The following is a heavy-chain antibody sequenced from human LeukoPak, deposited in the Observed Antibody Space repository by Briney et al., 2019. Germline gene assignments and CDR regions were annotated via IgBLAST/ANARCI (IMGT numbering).Heavy chain of an antibody. J-gene: IGHJ4*02. Sequence: KPSETLSLTCTVSGGSISSYYWSWIRQPPGKGLEWIGYIYYSGSTYYNPSLKSRVTISVDTSKNQFSLKLSSVTAADTAVYYCARPRGTVTTGNYFDYWGQGTLVTVSS. CDR2: IYYSGST. CDR1: GGSISSYY. CDR3: ARPRGTVTTGNYFDY. V-gene: IGHV4-59*08. D-gene: IGHD4-17*01.